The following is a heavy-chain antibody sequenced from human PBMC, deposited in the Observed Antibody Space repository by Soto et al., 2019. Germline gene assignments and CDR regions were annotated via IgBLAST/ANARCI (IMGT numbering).Heavy chain of an antibody. CDR3: ARVTDYYYYYGMDV. V-gene: IGHV1-18*04. CDR1: GYTFTSYG. J-gene: IGHJ6*02. CDR2: ISAYNGNT. Sequence: ASVKVSCKASGYTFTSYGISWVRQAPGQGLEWMGWISAYNGNTNYAQKLQGRVTMTTDTSTSTAYMELRSLRSDDTAVYYCARVTDYYYYYGMDVWGQGTTVTVSS.